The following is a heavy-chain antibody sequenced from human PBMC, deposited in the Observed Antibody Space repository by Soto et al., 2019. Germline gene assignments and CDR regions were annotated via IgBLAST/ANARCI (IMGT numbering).Heavy chain of an antibody. J-gene: IGHJ6*02. CDR3: ARGRITIFGVVIHTSTGGGYVMDV. CDR1: GFTFSSYG. Sequence: QVQLVDSGGGVVQPGRSLRLSCAASGFTFSSYGMHWVRQAPGKGLEWVAVIWDDGSNKYYADSVKGRFTISRDNSKNTLYVQMNSMRAEDTAVYYCARGRITIFGVVIHTSTGGGYVMDVWGQGTTVTVSS. V-gene: IGHV3-33*01. CDR2: IWDDGSNK. D-gene: IGHD3-3*01.